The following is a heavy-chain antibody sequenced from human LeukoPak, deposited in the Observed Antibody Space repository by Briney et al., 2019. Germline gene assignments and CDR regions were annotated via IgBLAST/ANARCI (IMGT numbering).Heavy chain of an antibody. CDR1: GFTFSSYA. Sequence: GGSLRLSCAASGFTFSSYAMSWVRQAPGKGLEWVSAISGSGGSTYYADSVKGRFTISRDNSKNTLYLQMNGLRAEDTAVYYCAKEASGEYYYDSSGYYPFDYWGQGTLVTVSS. D-gene: IGHD3-22*01. CDR2: ISGSGGST. J-gene: IGHJ4*02. V-gene: IGHV3-23*01. CDR3: AKEASGEYYYDSSGYYPFDY.